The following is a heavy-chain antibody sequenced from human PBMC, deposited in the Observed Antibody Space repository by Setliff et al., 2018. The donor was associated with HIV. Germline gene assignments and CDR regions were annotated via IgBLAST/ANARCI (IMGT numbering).Heavy chain of an antibody. CDR1: SGSIHSGSYY. D-gene: IGHD2-15*01. V-gene: IGHV4-61*02. CDR2: IYTSGNT. J-gene: IGHJ4*02. CDR3: ARVGGKGYSNFLDS. Sequence: TLSLTCIVSSGSIHSGSYYWSWIRQPVGKGLEWIGRIYTSGNTDYNPSLKSRVAISVDTSKNHFSLNLTSVTAADTAIYLCARVGGKGYSNFLDSWGQGLLVTVSS.